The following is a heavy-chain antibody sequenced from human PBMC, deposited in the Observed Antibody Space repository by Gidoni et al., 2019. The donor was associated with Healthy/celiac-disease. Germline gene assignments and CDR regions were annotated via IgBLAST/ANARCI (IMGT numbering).Heavy chain of an antibody. V-gene: IGHV3-74*01. Sequence: EVKLVESGGGLVQPGGSLRLSCAASGFTFSSYWMHWVRQAPGKGLAWVSRINSDGSSTSYADSVKGRFTISRDNAKNTLYLQMNSLRAEDTAVYYCARPLWDYSNYLYYYYYGMDVWGQGTTVTVSS. D-gene: IGHD4-4*01. CDR1: GFTFSSYW. CDR3: ARPLWDYSNYLYYYYYGMDV. J-gene: IGHJ6*02. CDR2: INSDGSST.